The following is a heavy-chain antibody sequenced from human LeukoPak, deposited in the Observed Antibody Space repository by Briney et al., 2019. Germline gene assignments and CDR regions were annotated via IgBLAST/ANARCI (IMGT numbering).Heavy chain of an antibody. CDR2: IYYSGST. V-gene: IGHV4-59*12. D-gene: IGHD3-3*01. Sequence: SETLSLTCTVSGGSISSYYWSWIRQPPGKGLEWSGYIYYSGSTYYNPSLKSRVTISVDTSKNQFSLKLSSVTAADTAVYYCARDWAEWLFPYYGMDVWGQGTTVTVSS. CDR3: ARDWAEWLFPYYGMDV. J-gene: IGHJ6*02. CDR1: GGSISSYY.